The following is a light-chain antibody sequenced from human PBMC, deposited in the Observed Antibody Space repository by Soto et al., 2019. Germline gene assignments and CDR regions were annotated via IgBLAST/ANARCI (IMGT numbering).Light chain of an antibody. V-gene: IGLV3-25*03. CDR2: KDS. J-gene: IGLJ2*01. CDR1: ALPKQY. CDR3: QSADSSGMVV. Sequence: SYELTQPPSVSVSPGQTARITCSGDALPKQYAYWYQQKPGQAPVLVIYKDSERPSGIPERFSGSSSGTTVTLTISGVQAEDEADYYCQSADSSGMVVFGGGIKVTVL.